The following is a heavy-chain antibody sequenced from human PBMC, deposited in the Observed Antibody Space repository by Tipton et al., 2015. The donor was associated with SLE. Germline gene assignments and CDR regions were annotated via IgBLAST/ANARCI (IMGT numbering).Heavy chain of an antibody. Sequence: TLSLTCTVSGGSISSYYWSWIRQPPGKGLEWIGYIYYSGSTYYNPSLKSRVTISVDTSKNQFSLKLSSVTAADTAVYYCARDMTTVTAWFDPWGQGTLVTVSS. CDR2: IYYSGST. D-gene: IGHD4-17*01. V-gene: IGHV4-59*12. J-gene: IGHJ5*02. CDR3: ARDMTTVTAWFDP. CDR1: GGSISSYY.